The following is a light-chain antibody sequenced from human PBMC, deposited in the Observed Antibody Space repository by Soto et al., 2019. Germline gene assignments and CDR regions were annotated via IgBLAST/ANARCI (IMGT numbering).Light chain of an antibody. Sequence: DIQLTQSPSFLSASVGDRVTITCRASQGIRDFLAWYQQKPGQPPKLLIYSASTLQTGVPTRFSGIASGTEFTLIISNLQPADFATYYCQQFTGYPLTFGGGTKVEIK. CDR3: QQFTGYPLT. CDR2: SAS. V-gene: IGKV1-9*01. J-gene: IGKJ4*01. CDR1: QGIRDF.